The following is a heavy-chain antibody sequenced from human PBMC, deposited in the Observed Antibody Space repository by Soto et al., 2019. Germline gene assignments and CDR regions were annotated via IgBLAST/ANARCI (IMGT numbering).Heavy chain of an antibody. J-gene: IGHJ5*02. D-gene: IGHD5-12*01. CDR3: VRVVAIPGYADP. CDR1: GGTFSSYA. CDR2: IVPIVGTT. V-gene: IGHV1-69*12. Sequence: QVQLVQSGAEVRQPASSVKVSCKTSGGTFSSYAISWVRQAPGQGLEWMGGIVPIVGTTTYAQKFQGRVTITADEATSTAYMQLSRLRSDDTAVYYCVRVVAIPGYADPWGQGTLVTVSS.